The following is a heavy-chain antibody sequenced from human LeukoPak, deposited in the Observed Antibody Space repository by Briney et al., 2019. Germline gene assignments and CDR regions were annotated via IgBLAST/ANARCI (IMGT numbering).Heavy chain of an antibody. D-gene: IGHD5-18*01. J-gene: IGHJ4*02. CDR1: GGSFSGYY. CDR2: INHSGST. Sequence: KPSETLSLTCAVYGGSFSGYYWNWIRQPPGKGLEWIGEINHSGSTNYNPSLKSRVTISVDTSKNQFSLKLSSVTAADMAVYYCASGYSYGYNALDYWGQGTLVTVSS. CDR3: ASGYSYGYNALDY. V-gene: IGHV4-34*01.